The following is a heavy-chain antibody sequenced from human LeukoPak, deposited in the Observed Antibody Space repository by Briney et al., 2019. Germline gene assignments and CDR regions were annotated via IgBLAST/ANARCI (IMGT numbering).Heavy chain of an antibody. J-gene: IGHJ4*02. Sequence: GGSLRLSCTDSGFTFTTHAMHWVRQAPGKGLEWVSGLSGSASSTYYADSVKGRFTISRDNSKNTLYLQMNSLRAEDTAVYYCAKDALPHTYSYYFDFWGQGTLVTVSS. CDR3: AKDALPHTYSYYFDF. D-gene: IGHD2-15*01. V-gene: IGHV3-23*01. CDR2: LSGSASST. CDR1: GFTFTTHA.